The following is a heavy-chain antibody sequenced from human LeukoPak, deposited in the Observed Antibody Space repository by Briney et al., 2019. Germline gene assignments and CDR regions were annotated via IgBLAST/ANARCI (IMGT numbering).Heavy chain of an antibody. CDR1: GDSISSTDYY. D-gene: IGHD3-3*01. CDR3: ASYDFWSGYYRD. Sequence: SETLSLTCTVSGDSISSTDYYWSWIRQPPGKGLEWIGYIYYSGSAYYNPSLKSRVTISVDTSKNQFSLKLSSVTAADTAVYYCASYDFWSGYYRDWGQGTLVTVSS. J-gene: IGHJ4*02. V-gene: IGHV4-30-4*08. CDR2: IYYSGSA.